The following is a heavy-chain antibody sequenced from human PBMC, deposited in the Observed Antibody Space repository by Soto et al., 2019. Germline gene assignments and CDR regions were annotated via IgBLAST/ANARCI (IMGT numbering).Heavy chain of an antibody. Sequence: PSETLSLTCAVYGGSFSAYYWSWIRQPPGKGLEWIGEINHSGGTSYNPSLKSRVTISVDTSKSQFSLKLTSVTAADTAVYYCARVKLTKKRLGCLDYWGQGTLVTVSS. CDR2: INHSGGT. CDR3: ARVKLTKKRLGCLDY. J-gene: IGHJ4*02. D-gene: IGHD2-8*01. CDR1: GGSFSAYY. V-gene: IGHV4-34*01.